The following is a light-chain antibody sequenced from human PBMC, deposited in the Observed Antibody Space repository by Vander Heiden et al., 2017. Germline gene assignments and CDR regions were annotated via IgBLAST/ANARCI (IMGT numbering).Light chain of an antibody. V-gene: IGKV4-1*01. CDR2: WAS. J-gene: IGKJ3*01. CDR1: QSILYTSNNKNY. Sequence: DTVMTQSPDFLPVSLGERATINCKSSQSILYTSNNKNYLAWYQQKPGQPPKLLIYWASTRESGVPDRFSGSGSGTDFTLTISSLQAEDVAVYYCQQYYSSPFTFGPGTKVDIK. CDR3: QQYYSSPFT.